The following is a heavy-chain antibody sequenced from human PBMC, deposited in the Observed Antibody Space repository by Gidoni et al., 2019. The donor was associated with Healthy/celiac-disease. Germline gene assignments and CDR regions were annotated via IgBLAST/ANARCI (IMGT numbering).Heavy chain of an antibody. D-gene: IGHD6-13*01. V-gene: IGHV1-18*01. Sequence: QVQLVQSGAEVKKPGASVKVSCKASGYTFTSYGIRWVLQAPGQGLEWMGWISAYNGNTNYAQKLQGRVTMTTDTSTSTAYMELRSRRSDDTAVYYCARDRAAAGLLGYYYYGRDVWGQGTTVTVSS. CDR1: GYTFTSYG. J-gene: IGHJ6*02. CDR2: ISAYNGNT. CDR3: ARDRAAAGLLGYYYYGRDV.